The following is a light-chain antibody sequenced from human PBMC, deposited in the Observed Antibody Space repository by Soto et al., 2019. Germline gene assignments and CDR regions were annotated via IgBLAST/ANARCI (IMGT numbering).Light chain of an antibody. CDR2: AAS. J-gene: IGKJ5*01. CDR3: QQSYGTPIT. Sequence: DIQMTQSPSSLSASVGDRVTITCRASESIGRYLNWYQEKVGKAPKLLIYAASSLQSWVPSRFSGSESGTDFTLTISSLQPEDFATYYCQQSYGTPITFGQGTRLEIK. V-gene: IGKV1-39*01. CDR1: ESIGRY.